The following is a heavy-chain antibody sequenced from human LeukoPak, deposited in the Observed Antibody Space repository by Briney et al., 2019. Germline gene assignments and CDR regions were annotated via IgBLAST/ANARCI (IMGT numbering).Heavy chain of an antibody. Sequence: GGSLRLSCAASGFTFSSYAMSWVRQAPGKGLEWVSAISGSGGSTYYADSVKGRFTISRDNSKNTLYLQMNSLRAEDTAVYYCAKDQGLPGYYYYMGAWGKGTTVTVSS. CDR1: GFTFSSYA. CDR3: AKDQGLPGYYYYMGA. J-gene: IGHJ6*03. V-gene: IGHV3-23*01. CDR2: ISGSGGST. D-gene: IGHD5/OR15-5a*01.